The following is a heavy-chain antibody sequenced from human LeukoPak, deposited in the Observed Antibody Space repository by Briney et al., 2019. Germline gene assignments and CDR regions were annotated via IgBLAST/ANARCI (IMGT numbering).Heavy chain of an antibody. Sequence: GGSLRLSCVASGFTFNNYGMHWVRQAPGKGLEWVSFIRYEGTNLYYTNSVKGRFTISRDNSRSTLYLQMNSLKTEDTAMYYCAKGAPNLPDYWGQGTLVTVSS. CDR1: GFTFNNYG. CDR2: IRYEGTNL. V-gene: IGHV3-30*02. CDR3: AKGAPNLPDY. J-gene: IGHJ4*02.